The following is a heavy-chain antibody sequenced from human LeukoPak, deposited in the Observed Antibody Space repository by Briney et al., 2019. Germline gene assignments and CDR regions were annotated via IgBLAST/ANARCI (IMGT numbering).Heavy chain of an antibody. J-gene: IGHJ4*02. CDR1: GGSISSYY. V-gene: IGHV4-59*01. Sequence: PSETLSLTCTVSGGSISSYYWSWIRQPPGKGLEWIGYIYYSGSTNYNPSLKSRVTISVDTSKNRFSLKLSSVTAADTAVYYCARGGMFYGDYFSLGYWGQGTLVTVSS. CDR2: IYYSGST. D-gene: IGHD4-17*01. CDR3: ARGGMFYGDYFSLGY.